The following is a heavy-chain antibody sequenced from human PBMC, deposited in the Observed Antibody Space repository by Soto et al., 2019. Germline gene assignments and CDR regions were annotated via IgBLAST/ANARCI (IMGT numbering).Heavy chain of an antibody. J-gene: IGHJ4*02. CDR3: ARPANTVADHFDL. D-gene: IGHD4-17*01. CDR1: GYTFTIYW. V-gene: IGHV5-51*01. Sequence: GESLKISCQVSGYTFTIYWIGWVRQMPGKGLEWMGIIYPSDSDTRYSPSFQGQVTISADQSINTAYLQWDSLKASDTTIYYCARPANTVADHFDLWGQGTPVTVSS. CDR2: IYPSDSDT.